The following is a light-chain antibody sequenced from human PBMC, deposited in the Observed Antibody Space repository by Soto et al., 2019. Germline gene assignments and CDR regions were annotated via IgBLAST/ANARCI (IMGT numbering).Light chain of an antibody. V-gene: IGKV1-39*01. CDR2: AAS. J-gene: IGKJ1*01. Sequence: DIQMTQSPSSLPASVGDRVTITCRASQSISSYLNWYQQKPGKAPKLLIYAASSLQSGVPSRFSGSGSGTDFTLTISSLQPEDFATYYCQQSYSTPQTFGQGTKVDSK. CDR3: QQSYSTPQT. CDR1: QSISSY.